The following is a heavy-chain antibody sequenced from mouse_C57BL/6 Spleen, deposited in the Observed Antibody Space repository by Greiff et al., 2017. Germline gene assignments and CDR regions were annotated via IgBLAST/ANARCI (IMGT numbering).Heavy chain of an antibody. CDR1: GFNIKDDY. V-gene: IGHV14-4*01. Sequence: VQLQQSGAELVRPGASVKLSCTASGFNIKDDYMHWVKQRPEQGLEWIGWIDPENGDTEYASKFQGKATITADTSSNTAYLQLSSLTSEDTAVYYCTTHPHYYGSSPYWYFDVWGTGTTVTVSS. D-gene: IGHD1-1*01. CDR2: IDPENGDT. J-gene: IGHJ1*03. CDR3: TTHPHYYGSSPYWYFDV.